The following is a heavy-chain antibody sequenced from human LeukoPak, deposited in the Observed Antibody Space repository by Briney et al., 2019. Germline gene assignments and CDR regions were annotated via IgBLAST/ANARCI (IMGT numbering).Heavy chain of an antibody. J-gene: IGHJ4*02. CDR1: GFSFSSYS. CDR3: VRGGWYNCNVDFDY. D-gene: IGHD1-1*01. CDR2: ISSYTIT. V-gene: IGHV3-48*04. Sequence: GGSLRLSCAAGGFSFSSYSMNWVRQAPGKRLEWIAYISSYTITYYADFVKGRFTISRDNAKNTLYLQMNSLRAEDTAVYYCVRGGWYNCNVDFDYWGQGTLVTVSS.